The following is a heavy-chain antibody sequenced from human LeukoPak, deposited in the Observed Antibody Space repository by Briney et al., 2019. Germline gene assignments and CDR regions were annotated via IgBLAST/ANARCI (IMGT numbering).Heavy chain of an antibody. CDR3: ARDPTTVTTIFDS. Sequence: SETLSLTCSVSGVSISAYYWSWIRQPAGGGLEWIGRVHPGEGIYASADTSYSPSLKSRVSMSGDTSKNQVSLKLTSVTAADTAVYYCARDPTTVTTIFDSWGQGILVTVSA. V-gene: IGHV4-4*07. CDR1: GVSISAYY. J-gene: IGHJ4*02. CDR2: VHPGEGI. D-gene: IGHD4-17*01.